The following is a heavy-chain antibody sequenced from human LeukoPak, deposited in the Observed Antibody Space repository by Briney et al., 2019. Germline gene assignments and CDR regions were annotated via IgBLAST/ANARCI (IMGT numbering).Heavy chain of an antibody. CDR2: IIPIFGTA. D-gene: IGHD6-13*01. CDR1: GGTFSSYA. V-gene: IGHV1-69*06. J-gene: IGHJ4*02. CDR3: ARTLGIAAPVAY. Sequence: SVKVSCKASGGTFSSYAISWVRQAPGQGLEWMGGIIPIFGTANYAQKFQGRVTITADKSTSTAYMELSSLRSEDTAVYYCARTLGIAAPVAYWGQGTLVTVSS.